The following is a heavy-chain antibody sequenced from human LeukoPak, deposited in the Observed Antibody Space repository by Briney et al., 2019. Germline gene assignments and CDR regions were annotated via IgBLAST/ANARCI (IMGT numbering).Heavy chain of an antibody. D-gene: IGHD2-2*01. CDR1: GYRFTSYD. CDR3: ARDGPTAAPFDY. J-gene: IGHJ4*02. Sequence: ASVKVSCKASGYRFTSYDMHWVRQAPGQGLEWMGIINPSGGSTSYAQRFQGRVAMTRDTSTTTVYMEVNSLTSEDTAVYFCARDGPTAAPFDYWGQGTLVTFSS. V-gene: IGHV1-46*01. CDR2: INPSGGST.